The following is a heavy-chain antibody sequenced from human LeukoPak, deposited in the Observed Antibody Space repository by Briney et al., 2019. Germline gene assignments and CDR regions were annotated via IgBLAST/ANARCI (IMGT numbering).Heavy chain of an antibody. D-gene: IGHD6-19*01. CDR1: GFTFSSYW. V-gene: IGHV3-74*01. CDR3: ARVEQQWLVHFDY. J-gene: IGHJ4*02. Sequence: PGGSLRLSCAASGFTFSSYWMHWVRQAPGKGLVWVSRINSDGSSTSYADSVKGRFTISRDNAKNTLYLQTNSLRAEDTAVYYCARVEQQWLVHFDYWGQGTLVTVSS. CDR2: INSDGSST.